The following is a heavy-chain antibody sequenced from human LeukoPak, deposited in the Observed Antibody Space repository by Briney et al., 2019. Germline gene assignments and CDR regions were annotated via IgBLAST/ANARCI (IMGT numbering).Heavy chain of an antibody. D-gene: IGHD3-16*02. CDR2: INATAT. CDR1: GFTFSSYA. Sequence: KPGGSLRLSCAASGFTFSSYAMSWVRQAPGKGLEWVSLINATATYYADSVKGRFTISRDISRNTLYLQMNSLRADDTAVYYCAKGQGSGSYPFDYWGQGTLVTVSS. V-gene: IGHV3-23*01. CDR3: AKGQGSGSYPFDY. J-gene: IGHJ4*02.